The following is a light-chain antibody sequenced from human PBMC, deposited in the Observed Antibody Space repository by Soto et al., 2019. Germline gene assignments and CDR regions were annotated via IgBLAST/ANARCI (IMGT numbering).Light chain of an antibody. V-gene: IGLV2-14*01. CDR1: SSDVGIYNH. CDR3: ISYTGTSTPYV. CDR2: VVT. J-gene: IGLJ1*01. Sequence: QSALTQPASVSGSPGQSITISCTGTSSDVGIYNHVSWYQQHPGKAPKLMIYVVTDRPSGVSNRFSGSKSGNTASLTISGLQAEDEADYYCISYTGTSTPYVFGTGTKVTVL.